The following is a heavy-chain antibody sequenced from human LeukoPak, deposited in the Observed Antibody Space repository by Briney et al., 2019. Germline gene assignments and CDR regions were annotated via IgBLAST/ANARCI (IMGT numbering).Heavy chain of an antibody. CDR3: AKAEFTAAAGTGTYYFDY. CDR2: ISGSGGST. J-gene: IGHJ4*02. V-gene: IGHV3-23*01. D-gene: IGHD6-13*01. CDR1: GFTFSSYA. Sequence: PGGSLRLSCAASGFTFSSYAMTWVRQAPGEGLEWASAISGSGGSTYYADSVKGRFTISRDNSKNTLYLQMNSLRAEDTAVYYCAKAEFTAAAGTGTYYFDYWGQGTLVTVSS.